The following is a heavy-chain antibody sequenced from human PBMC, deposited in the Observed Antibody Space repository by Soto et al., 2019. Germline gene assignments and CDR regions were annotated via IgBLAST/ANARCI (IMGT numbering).Heavy chain of an antibody. V-gene: IGHV1-18*01. J-gene: IGHJ1*01. D-gene: IGHD6-13*01. CDR2: ISAYNGNT. CDR3: AREGAHVYSSSWYGGIQNAEYFQH. CDR1: GYTFTSYG. Sequence: ASVKVSCKASGYTFTSYGISWVRQAPGQGLEWMGWISAYNGNTNYAQKLQGRVTMTTDTSTSTAYMELRSLRSDDTAVYYCAREGAHVYSSSWYGGIQNAEYFQHWGQGTLVTVSS.